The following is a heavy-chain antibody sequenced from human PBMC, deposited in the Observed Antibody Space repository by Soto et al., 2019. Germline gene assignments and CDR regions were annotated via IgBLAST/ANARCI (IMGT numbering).Heavy chain of an antibody. CDR3: ARGSANDRSFGFDS. CDR1: GGSISSYY. J-gene: IGHJ4*02. D-gene: IGHD3-10*01. Sequence: SETLSLTCTVSGGSISSYYWNWIRQPPGKGLEWIGYIYSSGYTNYNPSLKTRVTMTVDTSKNQFSLKLSSTSAADTAAYYCARGSANDRSFGFDSWGQGSLVTVSS. V-gene: IGHV4-59*01. CDR2: IYSSGYT.